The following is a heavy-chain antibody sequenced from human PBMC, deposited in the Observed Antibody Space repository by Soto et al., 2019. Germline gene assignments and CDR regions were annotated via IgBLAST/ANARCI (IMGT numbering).Heavy chain of an antibody. CDR1: GGSINTYY. V-gene: IGHV4-59*01. CDR3: AAVNSNRFFNWFDP. CDR2: IYYSGST. J-gene: IGHJ5*02. Sequence: QVQLQESGPGLVKSWETLSLTCTVSGGSINTYYWSWIRQPPGKGLELIGHIYYSGSTSYNPSFKSRFTMSVDSSKNQFSLKLSSVTAADTAVYYCAAVNSNRFFNWFDPWGQGALVTVSS. D-gene: IGHD6-19*01.